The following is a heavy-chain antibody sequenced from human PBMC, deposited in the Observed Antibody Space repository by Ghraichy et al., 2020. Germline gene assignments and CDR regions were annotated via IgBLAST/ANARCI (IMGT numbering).Heavy chain of an antibody. CDR2: ISGSGATT. CDR1: GFTFSSYA. Sequence: AGSLRLSCAASGFTFSSYAMSWVRQAPGKGLEWVSGISGSGATTYYADSVKGRFTISRDNPKNTLFLQMNSLRAEDTAVYYCAKRVGYCSGGACYSTRPDFDYWGQGTLVTVSS. J-gene: IGHJ4*02. D-gene: IGHD2-15*01. V-gene: IGHV3-23*01. CDR3: AKRVGYCSGGACYSTRPDFDY.